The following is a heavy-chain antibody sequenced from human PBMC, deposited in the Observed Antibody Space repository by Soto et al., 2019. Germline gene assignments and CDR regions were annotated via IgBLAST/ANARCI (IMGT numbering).Heavy chain of an antibody. D-gene: IGHD1-1*01. Sequence: PSETLSLTCTVSGGSIRSSYWTGSREPPGKGLEWIGHMYFSGTTNFNPSLKSRITMSVDTSKNQFSLKLSSVTAADTAVYYCARAAETGGNWFDPWGQGTLVTVSS. V-gene: IGHV4-59*01. J-gene: IGHJ5*02. CDR3: ARAAETGGNWFDP. CDR1: GGSIRSSY. CDR2: MYFSGTT.